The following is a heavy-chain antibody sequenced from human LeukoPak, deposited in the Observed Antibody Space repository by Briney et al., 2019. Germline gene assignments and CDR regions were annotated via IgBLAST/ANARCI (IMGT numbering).Heavy chain of an antibody. CDR2: IYHSGST. CDR1: GGSISSGDYY. V-gene: IGHV4-30-4*01. D-gene: IGHD1-7*01. J-gene: IGHJ4*02. Sequence: KPSETLSLTCTVSGGSISSGDYYWSWIRQPPGKGLEWIGYIYHSGSTYYNPSLKSRVTISVDTSKNQFSLKLSSVTAADTAVYYCARGGGNWNYPPGYWGQGTLVTVSS. CDR3: ARGGGNWNYPPGY.